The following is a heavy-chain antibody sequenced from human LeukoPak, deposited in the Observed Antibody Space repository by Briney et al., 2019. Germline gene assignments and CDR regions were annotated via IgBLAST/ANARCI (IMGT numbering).Heavy chain of an antibody. Sequence: GGSLRLSCAASGFTFSSYGMHWVRQAPGKGLEWVAVISYDGSNKYYADSVKGRFTISRDNSKNTLYLQMNSLRTEDTALYYCAKVWVKGTYYDFWSGYYTPYYYYGVDVWGQGTTVTVSS. V-gene: IGHV3-30*18. D-gene: IGHD3-3*01. CDR1: GFTFSSYG. CDR2: ISYDGSNK. CDR3: AKVWVKGTYYDFWSGYYTPYYYYGVDV. J-gene: IGHJ6*02.